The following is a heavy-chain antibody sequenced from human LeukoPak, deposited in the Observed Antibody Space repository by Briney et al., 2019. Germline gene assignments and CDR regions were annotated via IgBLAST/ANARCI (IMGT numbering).Heavy chain of an antibody. D-gene: IGHD1-26*01. V-gene: IGHV4-39*01. CDR3: ARHEYSGSYYGLSWFDP. CDR1: GGSISSSGYF. Sequence: PSETLSLTCTVSGGSISSSGYFWGWIRQPPGKGLEWIASIYYSGSTYYNPSLKSRVTISVDTSKNQLSLKLSSLTAADTAVYYCARHEYSGSYYGLSWFDPWGQGTLVTVSS. CDR2: IYYSGST. J-gene: IGHJ5*02.